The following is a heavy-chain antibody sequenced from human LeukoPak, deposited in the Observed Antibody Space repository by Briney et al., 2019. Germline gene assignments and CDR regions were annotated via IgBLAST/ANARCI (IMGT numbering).Heavy chain of an antibody. Sequence: GGSLRLSCAVSGFTVSDNHVTWVRQAPGKGLECVSVIYNGGTTYYADSVKGRLTIFRDNSKNTLYLQMNSLRAEDTAVYYCAKSSSLILTGSIWGQGTMVTVSS. V-gene: IGHV3-53*01. CDR2: IYNGGTT. CDR1: GFTVSDNH. J-gene: IGHJ3*02. D-gene: IGHD3-9*01. CDR3: AKSSSLILTGSI.